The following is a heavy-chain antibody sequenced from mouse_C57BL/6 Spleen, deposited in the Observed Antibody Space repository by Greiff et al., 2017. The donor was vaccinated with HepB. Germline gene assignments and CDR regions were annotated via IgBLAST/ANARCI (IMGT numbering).Heavy chain of an antibody. Sequence: VQLQQSGAELVRPGTSVKLSCKASGYTFTSYWMHWVKQRPGQGLEWIGVIDPSDSYTNYNQKFKGKATLTVDTSSSTAYMQLSSLTSEDSAVYYCARERNYYGSSYAVDYWGQGTTLTVSS. CDR1: GYTFTSYW. J-gene: IGHJ2*01. D-gene: IGHD1-1*01. CDR2: IDPSDSYT. V-gene: IGHV1-59*01. CDR3: ARERNYYGSSYAVDY.